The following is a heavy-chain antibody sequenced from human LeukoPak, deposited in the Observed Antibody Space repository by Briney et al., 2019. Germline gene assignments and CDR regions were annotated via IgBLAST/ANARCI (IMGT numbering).Heavy chain of an antibody. J-gene: IGHJ4*02. Sequence: GGSLRLSCAASGFTFGSYAMHWVRQAPGKGLEWVAVISYDGSNKYYADSVKGRFTISRDNSKNTLYLQMNSLRAEDTAVYYCARETIAVGFDYWGQGTLVTVSS. CDR2: ISYDGSNK. CDR1: GFTFGSYA. V-gene: IGHV3-30-3*01. D-gene: IGHD6-19*01. CDR3: ARETIAVGFDY.